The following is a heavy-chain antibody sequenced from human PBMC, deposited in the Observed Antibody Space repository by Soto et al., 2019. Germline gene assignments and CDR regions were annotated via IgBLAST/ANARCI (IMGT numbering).Heavy chain of an antibody. CDR3: ARSSTPGGMDV. J-gene: IGHJ6*02. D-gene: IGHD2-15*01. V-gene: IGHV4-59*01. Sequence: PSETLSLTCTVSGGSISSYYWSWIRQPPGKGLEWIGYIYYSGSTNYNPSLKSRVTISVDTSKNQFSLKLSSVTAADTAVYYCARSSTPGGMDVWSQGTTVTVSS. CDR2: IYYSGST. CDR1: GGSISSYY.